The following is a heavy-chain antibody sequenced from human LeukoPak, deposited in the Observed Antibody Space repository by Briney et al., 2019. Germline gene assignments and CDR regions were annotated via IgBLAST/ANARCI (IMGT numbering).Heavy chain of an antibody. Sequence: GGSLRLSCAASGFTFSSYAMSWVRQAPGEGLEWVSAISGSGGSTYYADSVKGRFTISRDNSKNTLYLQMNRLRAEDTAVYYCAKGEGDGVLRYFDRPGYFDYWGQGTLVTVSS. CDR3: AKGEGDGVLRYFDRPGYFDY. J-gene: IGHJ4*02. D-gene: IGHD3-9*01. CDR2: ISGSGGST. CDR1: GFTFSSYA. V-gene: IGHV3-23*01.